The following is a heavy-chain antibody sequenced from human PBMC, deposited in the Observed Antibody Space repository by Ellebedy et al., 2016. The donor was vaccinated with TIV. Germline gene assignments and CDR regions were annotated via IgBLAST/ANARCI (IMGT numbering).Heavy chain of an antibody. J-gene: IGHJ4*02. CDR3: ASRDVDMSYFDY. D-gene: IGHD5-12*01. Sequence: AASVKVSCKASGGTFSSYAISWVRQAPGQGLEWMGGTIPILGIANYAQKFQGRVTITADKSTSTAYMELSSLRSEDTAVYYCASRDVDMSYFDYWGQGTLVTVSS. CDR1: GGTFSSYA. V-gene: IGHV1-69*10. CDR2: TIPILGIA.